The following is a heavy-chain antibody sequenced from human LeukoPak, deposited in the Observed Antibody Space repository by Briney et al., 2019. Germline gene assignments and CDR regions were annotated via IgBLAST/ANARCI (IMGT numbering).Heavy chain of an antibody. CDR1: GFTVSSNY. V-gene: IGHV3-53*01. Sequence: GGSLRLSCAASGFTVSSNYMSWVRQAPGKGLQWVSIIYSGGSTYYADSVKGRFTISRDNAKNSLYLQMNSLRAEDTALYHCARVAIVYYYYYMDVWGKGTTVTISS. D-gene: IGHD3-16*02. J-gene: IGHJ6*03. CDR3: ARVAIVYYYYYMDV. CDR2: IYSGGST.